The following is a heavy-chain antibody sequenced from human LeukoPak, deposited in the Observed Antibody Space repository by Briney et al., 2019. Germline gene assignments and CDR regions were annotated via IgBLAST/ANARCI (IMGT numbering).Heavy chain of an antibody. V-gene: IGHV4-30-2*01. CDR1: GGSISSGGYS. CDR2: IYHSGST. Sequence: PSETLSLTCAVSGGSISSGGYSWSWIRQPPGTGLEWIGYIYHSGSTYYNPSLKSRVTISVDRSKNQFSLKLSSVTAADTAVYYCARGDLGAFDIWGQGTMVTVSS. J-gene: IGHJ3*02. CDR3: ARGDLGAFDI.